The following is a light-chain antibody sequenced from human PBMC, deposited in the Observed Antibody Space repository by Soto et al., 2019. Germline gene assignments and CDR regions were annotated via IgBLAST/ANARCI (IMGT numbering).Light chain of an antibody. Sequence: EIVLTQSPGTLSLSPGERATLSCRASQSVSSSYLAWYEQKPGQAPRLLIYGASSRATGIPDRFSGSGSGTDFTRTISRLEPEDFAVYYWQQYGSSLFAFGPGTNVDIK. CDR1: QSVSSSY. CDR2: GAS. CDR3: QQYGSSLFA. J-gene: IGKJ3*01. V-gene: IGKV3-20*01.